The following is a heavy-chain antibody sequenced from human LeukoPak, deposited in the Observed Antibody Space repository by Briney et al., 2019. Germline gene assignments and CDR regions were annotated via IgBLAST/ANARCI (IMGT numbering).Heavy chain of an antibody. Sequence: SETLSLTCTVSGGSISSSSYYWGWIRQPPGKGLEWIGSIYYSGSTYYNPSLKSRVTISVDTSKNQFSLKLSSVTAADTAVYYCAREPSIYYHYYYMDVWGKGTTVTVSS. V-gene: IGHV4-39*07. CDR3: AREPSIYYHYYYMDV. J-gene: IGHJ6*03. CDR2: IYYSGST. CDR1: GGSISSSSYY.